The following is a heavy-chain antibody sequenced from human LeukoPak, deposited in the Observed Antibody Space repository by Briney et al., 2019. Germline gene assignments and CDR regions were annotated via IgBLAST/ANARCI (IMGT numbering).Heavy chain of an antibody. V-gene: IGHV4-59*08. D-gene: IGHD2-2*01. CDR2: IYYSGST. J-gene: IGHJ3*02. CDR1: GGSISSYY. Sequence: SETLSLTCTVSGGSISSYYWSWFRQPPGKGLEWIGYIYYSGSTNYNPSLKSRVTISVDTSKNQYSLKLSSVTAADTAVYYCARHSQYQLLPNDAFDIWGQGTMVIVSS. CDR3: ARHSQYQLLPNDAFDI.